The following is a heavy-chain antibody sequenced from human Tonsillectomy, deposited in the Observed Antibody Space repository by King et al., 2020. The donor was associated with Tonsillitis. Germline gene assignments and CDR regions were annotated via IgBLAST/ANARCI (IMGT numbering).Heavy chain of an antibody. CDR1: GYSFTSYW. CDR2: IDPSDSYT. J-gene: IGHJ6*03. D-gene: IGHD6-13*01. CDR3: ARRATEYSSSPSYYYYMDV. Sequence: VQLVESGAEVKKPGESLRISCKGSGYSFTSYWISWVRQIPGKGLEWMGRIDPSDSYTNSSPSFQGHVTISADKSISTAYLQWSSLKASDTAMYYCARRATEYSSSPSYYYYMDVWGKGTTVTVSS. V-gene: IGHV5-10-1*03.